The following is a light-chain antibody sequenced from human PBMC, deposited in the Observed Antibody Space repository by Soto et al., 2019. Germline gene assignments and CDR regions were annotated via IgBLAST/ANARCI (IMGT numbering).Light chain of an antibody. CDR3: CADAGSSRYV. V-gene: IGLV2-23*02. Sequence: QSALTQPASVSGSPGQSITISCTRSSSHVGSYDSVSWYQQHPGKAPKVLIYEVTKRPSGVSNRFSGSKSGNTASLTISGLQADDEADYYCCADAGSSRYVFGTGTKVTVL. CDR2: EVT. CDR1: SSHVGSYDS. J-gene: IGLJ1*01.